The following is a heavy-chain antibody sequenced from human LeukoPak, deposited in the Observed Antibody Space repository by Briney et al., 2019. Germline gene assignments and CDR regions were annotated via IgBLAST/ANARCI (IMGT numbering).Heavy chain of an antibody. Sequence: ASVKVSCKASGYTFTGYYMHWVRQAPGQGLEWMGRINPNSGGTNYAQKFQGRVTMTRDTSISTAYMELSRLRSDDMAVYYCARDRYYDSSGYYEYYYYYYMDVWGKGTTVTVSS. D-gene: IGHD3-22*01. CDR2: INPNSGGT. J-gene: IGHJ6*03. CDR3: ARDRYYDSSGYYEYYYYYYMDV. CDR1: GYTFTGYY. V-gene: IGHV1-2*06.